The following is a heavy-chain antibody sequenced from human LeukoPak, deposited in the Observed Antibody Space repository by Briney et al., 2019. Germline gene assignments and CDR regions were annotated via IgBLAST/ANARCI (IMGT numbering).Heavy chain of an antibody. CDR3: ARASYYGSGSYYNRDAFHI. Sequence: GASVKVSCKASGYTFISYHMHWVRQAPGQGLEWMGIINPGGGSTSYAQKFQGRVTMTRDTSTNTVYMELSSLRSEDTAVYYCARASYYGSGSYYNRDAFHIWGQGTMVTVSS. D-gene: IGHD3-10*01. J-gene: IGHJ3*02. V-gene: IGHV1-46*01. CDR2: INPGGGST. CDR1: GYTFISYH.